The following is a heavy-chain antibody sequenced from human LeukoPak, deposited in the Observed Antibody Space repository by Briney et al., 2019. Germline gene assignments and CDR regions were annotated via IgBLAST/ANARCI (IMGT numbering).Heavy chain of an antibody. CDR3: GNHDYSDYY. D-gene: IGHD4-11*01. CDR1: GFTFSSYA. J-gene: IGHJ4*02. CDR2: ISSNGGST. Sequence: HPGGSLRLSCAASGFTFSSYAMHWVRQAPGKGLEYVSAISSNGGSTYYANSVKGRFTISRDNAKNSLYLQMNSLRAEDTAVYYCGNHDYSDYYGGQGTLVTVSA. V-gene: IGHV3-64*01.